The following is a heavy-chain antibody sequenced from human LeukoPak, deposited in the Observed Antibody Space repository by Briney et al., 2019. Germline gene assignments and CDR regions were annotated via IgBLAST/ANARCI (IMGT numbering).Heavy chain of an antibody. J-gene: IGHJ5*02. D-gene: IGHD3-10*01. V-gene: IGHV3-33*01. CDR1: GFTFSSYG. CDR3: AALLWFGELWGFDP. Sequence: PGRSLRLSCAASGFTFSSYGMHWVRQAPGKGLEWVAVIWYDGSNKYYADSVKGRFTISRDNSKNTLYLQMNSLRAEDTAVYYCAALLWFGELWGFDPWGQGTLVTVSS. CDR2: IWYDGSNK.